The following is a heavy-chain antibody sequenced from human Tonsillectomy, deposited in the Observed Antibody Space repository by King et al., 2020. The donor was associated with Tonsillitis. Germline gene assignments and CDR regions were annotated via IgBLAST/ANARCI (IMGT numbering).Heavy chain of an antibody. Sequence: VQLVESGGGLVQPGGSLRLSCAASGFTFSTYAMTWVRQAPGKGLEWVSVMSGAGARTYHADSVKGRFTISRDNSKNTVYLQMNSLRAEETAVYYCAKCPYDFWSGGLYYAMDVWGQGTTVTVSS. D-gene: IGHD3-3*01. J-gene: IGHJ6*02. CDR3: AKCPYDFWSGGLYYAMDV. CDR2: MSGAGART. V-gene: IGHV3-23*04. CDR1: GFTFSTYA.